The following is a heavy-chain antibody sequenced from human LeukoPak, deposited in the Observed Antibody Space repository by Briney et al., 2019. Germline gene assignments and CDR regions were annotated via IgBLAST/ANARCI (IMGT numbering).Heavy chain of an antibody. CDR1: GGSISSYY. Sequence: SETLSLTCTVSGGSISSYYWSWIRQPPGKGLEWIGYIYYSGSTNYNPSLKSRVTISVDTSKNQFSLKLTSVTAADTAVYYCASLTHYDSSGYHDNWGQGTLVTVSS. D-gene: IGHD3-22*01. J-gene: IGHJ4*02. V-gene: IGHV4-59*08. CDR2: IYYSGST. CDR3: ASLTHYDSSGYHDN.